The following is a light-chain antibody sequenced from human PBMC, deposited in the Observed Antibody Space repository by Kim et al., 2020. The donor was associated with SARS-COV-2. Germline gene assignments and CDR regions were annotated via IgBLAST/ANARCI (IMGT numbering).Light chain of an antibody. CDR3: ASWEDTLVGRV. CDR2: KNN. J-gene: IGLJ3*02. Sequence: ELPQPPSASGTPGQRVTISCSGSSSNIGGNTVNWYQQLPGTAPKLLIYKNNQRPSGVPDRFSGSKSGTSASLAISGLQSEDEADYYCASWEDTLVGRVFGEGTQLTVL. V-gene: IGLV1-44*01. CDR1: SSNIGGNT.